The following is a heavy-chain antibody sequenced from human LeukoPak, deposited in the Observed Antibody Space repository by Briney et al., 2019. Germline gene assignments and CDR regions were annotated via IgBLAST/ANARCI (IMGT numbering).Heavy chain of an antibody. Sequence: GASVKVSCKASGYTFTSYGISWVRQAPGQGLEWMGWISAYNGNTNYAQKLQGRVTMTTDTSTSTAYMELRSLRSDDTAVYYCARDGLRLLEWLNAFDIWGQGTMVTVSS. D-gene: IGHD3-3*01. CDR3: ARDGLRLLEWLNAFDI. V-gene: IGHV1-18*01. CDR1: GYTFTSYG. CDR2: ISAYNGNT. J-gene: IGHJ3*02.